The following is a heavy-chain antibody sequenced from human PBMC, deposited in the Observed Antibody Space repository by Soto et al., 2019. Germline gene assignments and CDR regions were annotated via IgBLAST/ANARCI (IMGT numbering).Heavy chain of an antibody. D-gene: IGHD3-16*01. CDR2: ILSNDEK. V-gene: IGHV2-26*01. CDR1: GISLSNARVG. J-gene: IGHJ4*02. Sequence: QVTLKQSGPVLVKPTETLTLTCTVSGISLSNARVGVSWIRQPPGKALEWLAHILSNDEKSYNTSLKTRLTIFKDTSKSLVVLTRANMDTVDTGTYYCARLIRRGDLISVPSEMDYWGQGALVTVSS. CDR3: ARLIRRGDLISVPSEMDY.